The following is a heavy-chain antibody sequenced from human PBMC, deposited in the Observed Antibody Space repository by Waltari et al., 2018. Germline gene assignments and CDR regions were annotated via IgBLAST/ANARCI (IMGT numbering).Heavy chain of an antibody. CDR2: IYYSGST. D-gene: IGHD3-3*01. J-gene: IGHJ6*02. V-gene: IGHV4-61*01. CDR1: GGSVSSGSYY. Sequence: QVQLQESGPGLVKPSETLSLTCTVSGGSVSSGSYYWSWIRQPPGKGLEWIGYIYYSGSTNHNPSLKSRVTIAVDTSKNQFSLKLSSVTAADTAVYYCAGRDFWSGYYWVNYYYGMDVWGQGTTVTVSS. CDR3: AGRDFWSGYYWVNYYYGMDV.